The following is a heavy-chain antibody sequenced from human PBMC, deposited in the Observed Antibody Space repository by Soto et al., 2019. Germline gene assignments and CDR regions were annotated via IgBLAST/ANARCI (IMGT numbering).Heavy chain of an antibody. Sequence: PSETLSLTCAVYGGSFSGYYWSWIRQPPGKGLEWIGEINHSGSTNYNPSLKSRVTISVDTSKNQFSLKLSSVIAADTAIYYCAHILSGSQFNYWGQGTPVTVSS. V-gene: IGHV4-34*01. CDR2: INHSGST. CDR3: AHILSGSQFNY. CDR1: GGSFSGYY. D-gene: IGHD3-9*01. J-gene: IGHJ4*02.